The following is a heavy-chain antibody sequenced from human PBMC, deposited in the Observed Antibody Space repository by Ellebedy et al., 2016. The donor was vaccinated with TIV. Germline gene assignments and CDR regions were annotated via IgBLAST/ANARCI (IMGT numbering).Heavy chain of an antibody. CDR2: INHSGST. Sequence: MPSETLSLTCAVYGGSFSGYYWSWIRQPPGKGLEWIGEINHSGSTNYNPSLKSRVTVSVDTSKNQFSLKLSSVTAADTAVYYCDGRIKTTVTSAGDYIYYYYGMDVWGQGTTVTVSS. V-gene: IGHV4-34*01. D-gene: IGHD4-17*01. J-gene: IGHJ6*02. CDR1: GGSFSGYY. CDR3: DGRIKTTVTSAGDYIYYYYGMDV.